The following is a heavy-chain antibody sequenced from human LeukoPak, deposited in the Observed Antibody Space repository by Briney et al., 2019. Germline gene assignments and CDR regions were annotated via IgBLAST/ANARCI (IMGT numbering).Heavy chain of an antibody. Sequence: SVKVSCKASGGTFSSYTISWVRQAPGQGLEWMGGIIPIFGTANYAQKFQGRVTMTEDASTDTAYMELSSLRSEDTAVYYCALRYFDWLFNAFDIWGQGTMVTVSS. CDR2: IIPIFGTA. J-gene: IGHJ3*02. V-gene: IGHV1-69*13. CDR1: GGTFSSYT. D-gene: IGHD3-9*01. CDR3: ALRYFDWLFNAFDI.